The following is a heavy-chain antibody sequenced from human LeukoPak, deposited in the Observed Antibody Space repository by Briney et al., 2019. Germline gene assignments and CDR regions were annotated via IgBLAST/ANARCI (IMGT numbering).Heavy chain of an antibody. CDR2: IYYSGST. J-gene: IGHJ6*03. Sequence: PSETLPLTCTVSGGSISSYYWSWIRQPPGKGLEWIGYIYYSGSTNYNPSLKSRVTISVDTSKNQFSLKLSSVTAADTAVYYCARDRVVPAAHYYYYYMDVWGKGTTVTVSS. V-gene: IGHV4-59*01. D-gene: IGHD2-2*01. CDR3: ARDRVVPAAHYYYYYMDV. CDR1: GGSISSYY.